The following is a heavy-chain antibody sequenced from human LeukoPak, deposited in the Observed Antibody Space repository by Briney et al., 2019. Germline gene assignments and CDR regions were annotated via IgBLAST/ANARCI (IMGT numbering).Heavy chain of an antibody. Sequence: SETLSLTCAVYGGSFSGYYWSWIRQPPGKGLEWIGEINHSGSTNYNPSLKSRVTISVDTSKNQFSLKLSSVTAADTAVYYCARVRVGATLIQQRSTEHDYWGQGTLVTVSS. CDR1: GGSFSGYY. D-gene: IGHD1-26*01. CDR3: ARVRVGATLIQQRSTEHDY. CDR2: INHSGST. V-gene: IGHV4-34*01. J-gene: IGHJ4*02.